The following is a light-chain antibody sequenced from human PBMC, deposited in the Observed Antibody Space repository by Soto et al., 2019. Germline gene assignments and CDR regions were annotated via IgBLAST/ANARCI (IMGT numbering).Light chain of an antibody. CDR2: SNT. CDR1: SSNIGAYYD. Sequence: QSVLTQPPSVSGAPGQRVTISCTGSSSNIGAYYDVHWYQQVPGTAPKLLIFSNTNRPSGVPDRFSGSESGTSASLAITGLQAEDEADYYCQSYDTSLRDYVFGTGTKVTVL. CDR3: QSYDTSLRDYV. V-gene: IGLV1-40*01. J-gene: IGLJ1*01.